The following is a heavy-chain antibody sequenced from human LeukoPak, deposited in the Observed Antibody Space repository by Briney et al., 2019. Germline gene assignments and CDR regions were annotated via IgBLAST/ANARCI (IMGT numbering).Heavy chain of an antibody. J-gene: IGHJ4*02. CDR3: ARIYYYDSSGSLGVFDY. CDR2: IYYSGRT. CDR1: GGSISSSSYY. Sequence: PSETLSLTCTVSGGSISSSSYYWGWIRQPPGKGLEWIGSIYYSGRTYYNPSLKSRVTISVDTSKNQFSLKLSSVTAADTAVYYCARIYYYDSSGSLGVFDYWGQGTLVTVSS. D-gene: IGHD3-22*01. V-gene: IGHV4-39*01.